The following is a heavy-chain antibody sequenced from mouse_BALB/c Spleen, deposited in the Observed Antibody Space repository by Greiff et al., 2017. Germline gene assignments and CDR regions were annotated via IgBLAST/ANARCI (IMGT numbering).Heavy chain of an antibody. CDR3: TRGEGSHFDY. V-gene: IGHV5-6-4*01. J-gene: IGHJ2*01. CDR1: GFTFSSYT. CDR2: ISSGGSYT. Sequence: EVKLVESGGGLVKPGGSLKLSCAASGFTFSSYTMSWVRQTPEKRLEWVATISSGGSYTYYPDSVKGRFTISRDNAKNTLYLQMSSLKSEDTAMYYCTRGEGSHFDYWGQGTTLTVSS.